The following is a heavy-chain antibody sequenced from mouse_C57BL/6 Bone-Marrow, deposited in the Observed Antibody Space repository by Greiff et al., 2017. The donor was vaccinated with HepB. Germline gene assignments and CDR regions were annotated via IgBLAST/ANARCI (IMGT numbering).Heavy chain of an antibody. Sequence: VQLQQSGAELVKPGASVKISCKASGYAFSSYWMNWVKRRPGKGLEWIGQIYPGDGDTNYNGKFKGKATLTADKSSSTAYMQLSSLTSEDSAVYFCARDGYYFDYWGQGTTLTVSS. CDR1: GYAFSSYW. CDR3: ARDGYYFDY. V-gene: IGHV1-80*01. CDR2: IYPGDGDT. D-gene: IGHD2-3*01. J-gene: IGHJ2*01.